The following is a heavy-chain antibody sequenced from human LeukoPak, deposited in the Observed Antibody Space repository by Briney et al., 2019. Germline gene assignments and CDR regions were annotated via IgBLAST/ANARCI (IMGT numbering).Heavy chain of an antibody. V-gene: IGHV3-7*01. CDR1: GFTFSSYW. D-gene: IGHD2-15*01. J-gene: IGHJ4*02. Sequence: PGGSLRLSCAASGFTFSSYWMTWVRQAPGKGLEWVANINQDGSQKYYVDSVKGRFTISRGNAKNSLYLQMNSLRAEDRAVYYCASRYCSRASCSYIPYFDYWGQGTPVTVSS. CDR2: INQDGSQK. CDR3: ASRYCSRASCSYIPYFDY.